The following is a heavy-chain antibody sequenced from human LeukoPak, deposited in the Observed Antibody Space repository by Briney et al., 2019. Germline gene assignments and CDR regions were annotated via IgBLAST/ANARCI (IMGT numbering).Heavy chain of an antibody. Sequence: ASVKVSCKASGGTFSSYAISWVRQAPGQGLEWMGGIIPIFGTANYAQKFQGRVTITADESTSTAYMELSSLRSEDTAVYYCARAQWDGGGVFNYWGQGTLVTVSS. J-gene: IGHJ4*02. CDR1: GGTFSSYA. CDR2: IIPIFGTA. D-gene: IGHD3-16*01. CDR3: ARAQWDGGGVFNY. V-gene: IGHV1-69*13.